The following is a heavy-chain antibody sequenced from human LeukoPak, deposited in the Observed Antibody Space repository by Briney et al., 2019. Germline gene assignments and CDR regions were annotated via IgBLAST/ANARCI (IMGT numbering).Heavy chain of an antibody. V-gene: IGHV4-59*12. CDR2: VFDSGRT. CDR1: GDSMSSYY. CDR3: ASQNIVAVPAAIISWFDP. J-gene: IGHJ5*02. D-gene: IGHD2-2*01. Sequence: SETLSLTCTVSGDSMSSYYWSWVRQPPGKGLEWIGYVFDSGRTKENPSLKSRVTISVDTSKNQFSLKLSSVTAADTAVYYCASQNIVAVPAAIISWFDPWGQGTLVTVSS.